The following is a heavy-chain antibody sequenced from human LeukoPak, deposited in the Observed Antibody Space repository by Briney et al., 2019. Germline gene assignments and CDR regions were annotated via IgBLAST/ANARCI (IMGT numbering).Heavy chain of an antibody. CDR2: IWYDGSNK. Sequence: PGGSLRLSCAASGFTFSSYGMHWVRQAPGKGLEWVAVIWYDGSNKHYADSVKGRFTISRDNSKNTLYLQMNSLRAEDTAVYYCARGSNAVPASGFDYWGQGTLVTVSS. V-gene: IGHV3-33*01. CDR3: ARGSNAVPASGFDY. J-gene: IGHJ4*02. D-gene: IGHD2-8*01. CDR1: GFTFSSYG.